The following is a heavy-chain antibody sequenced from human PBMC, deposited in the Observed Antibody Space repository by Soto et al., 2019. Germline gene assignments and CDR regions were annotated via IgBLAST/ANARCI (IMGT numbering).Heavy chain of an antibody. D-gene: IGHD3-22*01. CDR3: AKDHIRRDYYDSSGYYDY. CDR1: GFTFSSYF. V-gene: IGHV3-30*18. J-gene: IGHJ4*02. CDR2: ISYDGSNK. Sequence: PGGSLMISCAASGFTFSSYFMHWVRQAPGKGLEWVAVISYDGSNKYYADSVKGRFTISRDNSKNTLYLQMNSLRAEDTAVYYCAKDHIRRDYYDSSGYYDYWGQGTLVNVSS.